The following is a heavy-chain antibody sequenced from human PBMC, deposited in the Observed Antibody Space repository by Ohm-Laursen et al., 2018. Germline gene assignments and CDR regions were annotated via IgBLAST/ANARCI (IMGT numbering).Heavy chain of an antibody. CDR1: GFTFSSYE. V-gene: IGHV3-48*03. D-gene: IGHD6-13*01. CDR2: ISSSGSTI. Sequence: SLRLSCAASGFTFSSYEMNWVRQAPGKGLEWVSYISSSGSTIYYADSVKGRFTISRDNIKNSLYLQMTSLRIEDTALYYCAKDLLAAPDYYGMDVWGQGTMVTVSS. J-gene: IGHJ6*02. CDR3: AKDLLAAPDYYGMDV.